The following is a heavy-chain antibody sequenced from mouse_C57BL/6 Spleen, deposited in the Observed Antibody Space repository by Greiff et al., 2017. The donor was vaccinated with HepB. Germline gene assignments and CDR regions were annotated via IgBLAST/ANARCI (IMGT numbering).Heavy chain of an antibody. D-gene: IGHD2-1*01. J-gene: IGHJ2*01. Sequence: DVMLVESGGGLVKPGGSLKLSCAASGFTFSSYALSWVRQTPAKRLEWVATISDGGSYTYYPDNVKGRFTISRDNAKNNLYLQRSHLKAEDTAMYYCARDRVGNYPDYWGQGTTLTVSS. V-gene: IGHV5-4*01. CDR1: GFTFSSYA. CDR3: ARDRVGNYPDY. CDR2: ISDGGSYT.